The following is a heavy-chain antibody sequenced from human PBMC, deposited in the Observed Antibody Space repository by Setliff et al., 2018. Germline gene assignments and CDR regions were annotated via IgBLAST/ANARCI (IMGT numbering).Heavy chain of an antibody. CDR1: ADSMNNNF. CDR3: ARGINSVSWTPKY. J-gene: IGHJ4*02. D-gene: IGHD6-13*01. CDR2: IYPDGTT. V-gene: IGHV4-4*08. Sequence: SETLSLTCIVSADSMNNNFWTWIRRPPGKGLEWIGYIYPDGTTNYNSSLKSRMTISLDMSKNQFSLTLRPVTAADTAMYYCARGINSVSWTPKYWGRGTLVTVSS.